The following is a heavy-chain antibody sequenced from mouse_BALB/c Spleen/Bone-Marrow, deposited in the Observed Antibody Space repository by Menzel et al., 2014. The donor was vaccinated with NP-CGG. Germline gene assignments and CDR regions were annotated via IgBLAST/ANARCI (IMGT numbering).Heavy chain of an antibody. D-gene: IGHD1-1*01. V-gene: IGHV14-3*02. CDR2: IDPANGNT. Sequence: VQLKQSGAELVKPGASVKLSCTASGFNIKDTYMHWVKQRPEQGLEWIGRIDPANGNTKYDPKFQGKATITADTSSNAAFLQLSSLTSDDTAVYYCAYGSSYDYFDYWGQGTTLTVSS. CDR3: AYGSSYDYFDY. J-gene: IGHJ2*01. CDR1: GFNIKDTY.